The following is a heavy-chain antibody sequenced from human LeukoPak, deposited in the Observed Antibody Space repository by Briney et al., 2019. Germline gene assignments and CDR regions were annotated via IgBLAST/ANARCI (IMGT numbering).Heavy chain of an antibody. Sequence: ASVKVSCKASGYTFTSYDINWVRQATGQGLEWMGWMNPNSGNTGYAQKFQGRVTMTRNTSISTAYMELSSLRSEDTAVYYCARGLMHYDFWSGYYYQDYYYYYMDVWGKGTTVTVSS. CDR1: GYTFTSYD. CDR3: ARGLMHYDFWSGYYYQDYYYYYMDV. J-gene: IGHJ6*03. V-gene: IGHV1-8*01. CDR2: MNPNSGNT. D-gene: IGHD3-3*01.